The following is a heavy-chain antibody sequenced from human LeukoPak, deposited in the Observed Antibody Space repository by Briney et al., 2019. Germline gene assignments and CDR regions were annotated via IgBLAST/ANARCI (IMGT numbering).Heavy chain of an antibody. Sequence: SETLSLTCTVSGGSISSSSYYWGWIRQPPGKGLEWIGSIYYSGSTYYNPSLKSRVTISVDTSKNQFSLKLSSVTAADTAVYYCARVWGFGELLGQFGYWGQGTLVTVSS. CDR1: GGSISSSSYY. J-gene: IGHJ4*02. D-gene: IGHD3-10*01. V-gene: IGHV4-39*07. CDR3: ARVWGFGELLGQFGY. CDR2: IYYSGST.